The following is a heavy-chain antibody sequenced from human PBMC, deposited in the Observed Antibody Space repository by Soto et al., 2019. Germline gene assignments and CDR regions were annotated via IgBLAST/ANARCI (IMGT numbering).Heavy chain of an antibody. CDR2: IYSGGST. J-gene: IGHJ6*02. CDR1: GFTVSSNY. V-gene: IGHV3-53*04. D-gene: IGHD6-19*01. Sequence: PGGSLRLSCAASGFTVSSNYMSWVRQAPGKGLEWVSVIYSGGSTYYADSVKGRFTISRHNSKNTLYLQMNSLRAEDTAVYYCARDTTAVAASYYGMDVWGQGTTVTVSS. CDR3: ARDTTAVAASYYGMDV.